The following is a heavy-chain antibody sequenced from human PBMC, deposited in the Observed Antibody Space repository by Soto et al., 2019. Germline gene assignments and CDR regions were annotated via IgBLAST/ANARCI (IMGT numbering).Heavy chain of an antibody. CDR1: GGSISSYY. J-gene: IGHJ6*02. D-gene: IGHD3-3*01. CDR3: ARDLGYYDFWSGSLGPYGMDV. V-gene: IGHV4-59*01. CDR2: IYYSGST. Sequence: SETLSLTCTVSGGSISSYYWSWIRQPPGKGLEWIGYIYYSGSTNYNPSLKSRVTISVDTSKNQFSLKLSSVTAADTAVYYCARDLGYYDFWSGSLGPYGMDVWGQGTTVTVSS.